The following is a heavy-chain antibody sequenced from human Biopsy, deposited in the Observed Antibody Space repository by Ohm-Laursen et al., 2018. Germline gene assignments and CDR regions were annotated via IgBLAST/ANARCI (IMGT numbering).Heavy chain of an antibody. V-gene: IGHV4-39*01. CDR1: GGSIRGSTYY. J-gene: IGHJ5*02. Sequence: SETLSLTCNVSGGSIRGSTYYWGWIRQTPGKGLEWIGSVYFSGNTYYNPSLGGRVTISVDTSKDQFSLKLTSVAAADTAVYYCARHPTGFWFDPWGQGTLVIVSS. CDR2: VYFSGNT. CDR3: ARHPTGFWFDP.